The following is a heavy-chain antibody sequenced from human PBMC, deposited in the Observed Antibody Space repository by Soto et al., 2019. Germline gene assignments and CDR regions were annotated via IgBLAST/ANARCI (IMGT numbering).Heavy chain of an antibody. CDR3: VQSRCGGDCLQSYSSHSYYGVDV. D-gene: IGHD2-21*02. Sequence: QITLKESGPTLVKPTQTLTLTCTFSGFSLSTTGVGVGWIRQPPGKALEWLALIYWDDDKRYNPSLNSRLTITKDTSKNLVVLAMTNMDPVDTATYYCVQSRCGGDCLQSYSSHSYYGVDVWGQGTTVTVSS. CDR2: IYWDDDK. V-gene: IGHV2-5*02. J-gene: IGHJ6*02. CDR1: GFSLSTTGVG.